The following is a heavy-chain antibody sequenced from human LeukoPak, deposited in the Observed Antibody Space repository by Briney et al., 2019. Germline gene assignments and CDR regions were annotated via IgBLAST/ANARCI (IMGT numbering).Heavy chain of an antibody. CDR2: ISYDGSNK. V-gene: IGHV3-30*03. D-gene: IGHD2-8*02. J-gene: IGHJ6*03. CDR3: ARDNPSGRGYYMDV. Sequence: PGGSLRLSCAASGFTFSSYGMHWVRQAPGKGLEWVAVISYDGSNKYYADSVKGRFTISRDNSKNTLYLQMNSLRAEDTAVYYCARDNPSGRGYYMDVWGKGTTVTVSS. CDR1: GFTFSSYG.